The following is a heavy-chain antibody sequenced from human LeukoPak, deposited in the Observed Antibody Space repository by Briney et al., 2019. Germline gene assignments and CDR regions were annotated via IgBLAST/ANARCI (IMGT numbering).Heavy chain of an antibody. Sequence: PSQTLSLTCTVSGGSISSGSYYWSWIRQPAGKGLEWIGRIHTSGSTNYNPSLKSRVTISVDTSKNQFSLKLSSVTAADTAVYYCARDRIMGRLGSGSYFPPPGWFDPWGQGTLVTVSS. CDR1: GGSISSGSYY. V-gene: IGHV4-61*02. D-gene: IGHD3-10*01. CDR3: ARDRIMGRLGSGSYFPPPGWFDP. CDR2: IHTSGST. J-gene: IGHJ5*02.